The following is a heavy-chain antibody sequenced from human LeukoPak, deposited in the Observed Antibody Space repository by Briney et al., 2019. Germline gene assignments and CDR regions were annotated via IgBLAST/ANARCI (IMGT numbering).Heavy chain of an antibody. V-gene: IGHV4-59*01. CDR3: AREYSSSPHAFDI. D-gene: IGHD6-6*01. CDR1: GGSISSYY. CDR2: IYYSGST. Sequence: PSETLSLTCTVSGGSISSYYWGWIRQPPGKGLEWIGYIYYSGSTNYNPSLKSRVTISVDMSKNQFSLKLRSVTAADTAVYYCAREYSSSPHAFDIWGQGTMVTVSS. J-gene: IGHJ3*02.